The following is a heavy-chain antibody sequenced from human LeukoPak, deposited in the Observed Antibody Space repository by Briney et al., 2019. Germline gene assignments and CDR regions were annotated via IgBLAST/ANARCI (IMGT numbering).Heavy chain of an antibody. Sequence: PSETLSLTCSVSGGSISNYYWSWIRQPPGKGLEWLGHMSYSGSTSYNPSLKSRVTISVDTSKNQFSLKLSSVTAADTAVYYCARRRGNTSGFQGYYFDYWGQGTLVTVSS. CDR1: GGSISNYY. CDR2: MSYSGST. V-gene: IGHV4-59*12. CDR3: ARRRGNTSGFQGYYFDY. D-gene: IGHD6-19*01. J-gene: IGHJ4*02.